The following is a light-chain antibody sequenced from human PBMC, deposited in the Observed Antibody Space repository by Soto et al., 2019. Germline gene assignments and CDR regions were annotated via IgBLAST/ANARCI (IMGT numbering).Light chain of an antibody. V-gene: IGKV3-15*01. CDR2: GAS. J-gene: IGKJ1*01. CDR1: QSVSSN. CDR3: QQYNNWPWT. Sequence: EIVLTQSPAILSLSPGEKATLSCRASQSVSSNLAWYQQKPGQAPRLLIYGASTRATGIPARFSGSGSGTEFTLTISSLQSEDFAVYYCQQYNNWPWTFGQGTKVDIK.